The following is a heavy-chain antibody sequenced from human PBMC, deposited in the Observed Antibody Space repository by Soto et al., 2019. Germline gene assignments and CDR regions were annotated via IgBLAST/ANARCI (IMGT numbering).Heavy chain of an antibody. D-gene: IGHD2-15*01. CDR2: ISYSGST. V-gene: IGHV4-61*01. J-gene: IGHJ5*02. CDR1: GGSISSVNYY. Sequence: PSETLSLTCTVSGGSISSVNYYWSWIRQPPGQGLEWIGYISYSGSTDYNPSLKSRVTISFDASKNQISLQVRSATAADAAVYYCARDLKEYCSDGKCNWFDPWGQGTLVTVSS. CDR3: ARDLKEYCSDGKCNWFDP.